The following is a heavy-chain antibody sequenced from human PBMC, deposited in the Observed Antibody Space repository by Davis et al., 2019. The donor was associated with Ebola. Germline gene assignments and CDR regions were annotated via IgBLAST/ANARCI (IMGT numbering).Heavy chain of an antibody. D-gene: IGHD3-3*01. CDR3: ARNDYDFWSGYYGTNWFDP. CDR1: GGSISSYY. Sequence: SETLSLTCTVSGGSISSYYWSWIRQPPGEGLEWIGYIYYSGSTNYNPSLKSRVTISVDTSKNQFSLKLSSVTAADTAVYYCARNDYDFWSGYYGTNWFDPWGQGTLVTVSS. V-gene: IGHV4-59*01. J-gene: IGHJ5*02. CDR2: IYYSGST.